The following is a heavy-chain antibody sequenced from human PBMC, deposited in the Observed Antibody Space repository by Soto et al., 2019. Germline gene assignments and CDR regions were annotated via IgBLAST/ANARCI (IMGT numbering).Heavy chain of an antibody. CDR3: ASHDPGARFDP. CDR1: RYIFTAYF. Sequence: QVQLVQSGAEVKKPGASVKVSCKAPRYIFTAYFMLWVRQAPGQGLEWMGWINPNNGATHYGLSFQGRVTMTRDTSISTAYMELSSLRSDATAVYYCASHDPGARFDPWGQGTLVIVSS. V-gene: IGHV1-2*02. J-gene: IGHJ5*02. D-gene: IGHD1-1*01. CDR2: INPNNGAT.